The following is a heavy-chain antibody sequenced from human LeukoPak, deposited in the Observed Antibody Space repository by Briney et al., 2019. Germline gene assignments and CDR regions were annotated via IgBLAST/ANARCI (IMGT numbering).Heavy chain of an antibody. CDR1: GGSVSTYY. CDR2: IYYSGST. J-gene: IGHJ4*02. D-gene: IGHD3-10*01. V-gene: IGHV4-59*02. Sequence: PSETLSLTCTVSGGSVSTYYWSWIRQPPGKGLEWIGYIYYSGSTNYNPSLKSRVTISVDTSKNQFSLKLSSVTAADTAVYYCATLATPRITMLRGVSPLHCFEYWGQGTLVTVSS. CDR3: ATLATPRITMLRGVSPLHCFEY.